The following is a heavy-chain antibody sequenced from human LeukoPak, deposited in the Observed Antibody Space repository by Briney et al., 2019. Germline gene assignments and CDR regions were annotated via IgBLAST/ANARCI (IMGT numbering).Heavy chain of an antibody. J-gene: IGHJ4*02. CDR2: INHSGST. V-gene: IGHV4-34*01. CDR3: ARGGPGVVVPAADYYFDY. Sequence: SETLSLTCAVYGGSFSGYYWSWIRQPPGKGLEWIGEINHSGSTNYNPSLKSRVTISVDTSKNQFSLKLSSVTAADTAGYYCARGGPGVVVPAADYYFDYWGQGTLVTVSS. CDR1: GGSFSGYY. D-gene: IGHD2-2*01.